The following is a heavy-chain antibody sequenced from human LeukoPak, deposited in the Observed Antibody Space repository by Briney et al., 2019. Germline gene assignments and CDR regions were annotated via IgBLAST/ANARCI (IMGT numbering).Heavy chain of an antibody. D-gene: IGHD4-17*01. V-gene: IGHV1-3*01. CDR1: GYTFTSYA. CDR2: INAGNGNT. CDR3: ARGDYGDYPDY. Sequence: GASVKVSCKASGYTFTSYAMHWVRQAPGQRLEWMGWINAGNGNTKYSQKFQGWVTMTRDTSISTAYMELSRLRSDDTAVYYCARGDYGDYPDYWGQGTLVTVSS. J-gene: IGHJ4*02.